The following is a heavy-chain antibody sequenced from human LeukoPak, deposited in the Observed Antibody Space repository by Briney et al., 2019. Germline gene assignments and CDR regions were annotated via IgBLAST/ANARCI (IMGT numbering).Heavy chain of an antibody. J-gene: IGHJ4*02. D-gene: IGHD4-17*01. CDR3: ASVYGDYGSPASPIDY. CDR2: INHSGIT. CDR1: GGSFSGYY. Sequence: PSETLSLTCAVYGGSFSGYYWSWIRQPPGKGLEWIGEINHSGITNYNPSLKSRVTISVDTSKNQFSLKLSSVTAADTAVYYCASVYGDYGSPASPIDYWGQGTLVTVSS. V-gene: IGHV4-34*01.